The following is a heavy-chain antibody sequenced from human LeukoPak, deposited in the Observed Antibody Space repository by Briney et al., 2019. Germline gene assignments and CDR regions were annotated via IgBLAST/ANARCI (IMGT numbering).Heavy chain of an antibody. CDR3: ARDPSASLLNAFDI. J-gene: IGHJ3*02. V-gene: IGHV4-61*01. CDR2: IYYSGST. CDR1: GGSVSSGSYY. D-gene: IGHD2/OR15-2a*01. Sequence: SETLSLTCTVSGGSVSSGSYYWSWIRQPPGKGLEWIGYIYYSGSTNYNPSLKSRVTISVDTSKNQFSLKLSSVTAADTAVYYCARDPSASLLNAFDIWGQGTMVTVSS.